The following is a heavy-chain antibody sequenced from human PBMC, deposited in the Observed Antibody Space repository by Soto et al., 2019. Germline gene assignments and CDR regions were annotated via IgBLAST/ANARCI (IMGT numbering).Heavy chain of an antibody. V-gene: IGHV3-30*01. D-gene: IGHD6-25*01. Sequence: QVQLVESGGGVVQPGRSLRLSCAASGFTFSSYAIHWVRQAPGKGLEWVSVVSFDGSNRYYADSVKGRFTISRDNSKNRRDQQMNSLSAEDMAVYYCARARAYGVSSSGYGGGGSAMDVWGQGTTVTVSS. CDR3: ARARAYGVSSSGYGGGGSAMDV. CDR2: VSFDGSNR. J-gene: IGHJ6*02. CDR1: GFTFSSYA.